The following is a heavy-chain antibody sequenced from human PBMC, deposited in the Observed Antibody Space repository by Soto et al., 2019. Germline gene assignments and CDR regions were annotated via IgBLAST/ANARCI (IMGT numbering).Heavy chain of an antibody. Sequence: VASVKVSCKASGYTFTSYGISWVRQAPGQGLEWMGWISAYNGNTNYAQQLQGRVTMTTDTSTSTAYMELRSLRSDDTAVYYCARDQGNWVYYYYYGMDVWGQGTTVTVSS. CDR1: GYTFTSYG. J-gene: IGHJ6*02. CDR2: ISAYNGNT. V-gene: IGHV1-18*01. CDR3: ARDQGNWVYYYYYGMDV. D-gene: IGHD7-27*01.